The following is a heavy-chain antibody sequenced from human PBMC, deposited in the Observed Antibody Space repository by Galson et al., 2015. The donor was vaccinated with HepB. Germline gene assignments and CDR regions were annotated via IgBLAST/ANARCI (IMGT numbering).Heavy chain of an antibody. V-gene: IGHV3-30*04. J-gene: IGHJ4*02. Sequence: SLRLSCAASGFTFSSYAMHWVRQAPGKGLEWVAVISYDGSNKYYADSVKGRFTISRDNSKNTLYLQMNSLRAEDTAVYYCARDGKYYSGGSCHSRPPRYYFDYWGQGTLVTVSS. CDR2: ISYDGSNK. D-gene: IGHD2-15*01. CDR1: GFTFSSYA. CDR3: ARDGKYYSGGSCHSRPPRYYFDY.